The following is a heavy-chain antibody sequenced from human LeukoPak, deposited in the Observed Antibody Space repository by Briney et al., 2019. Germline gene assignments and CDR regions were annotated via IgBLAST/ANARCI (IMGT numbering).Heavy chain of an antibody. Sequence: SETLSLTCTVSGGSVSSGSYYWSWIRQPPGKGLEWIGYIYYSGSTNYNPSLKSRVTISVDTSKNQFSLKLSSVTAADTAVYYCARSPYVTMVRGVRFDPWGQGTLVTVSS. D-gene: IGHD3-10*01. CDR3: ARSPYVTMVRGVRFDP. CDR1: GGSVSSGSYY. J-gene: IGHJ5*02. CDR2: IYYSGST. V-gene: IGHV4-61*01.